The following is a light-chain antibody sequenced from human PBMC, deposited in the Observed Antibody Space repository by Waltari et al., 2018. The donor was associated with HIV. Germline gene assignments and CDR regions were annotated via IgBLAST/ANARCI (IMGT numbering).Light chain of an antibody. J-gene: IGLJ1*01. CDR2: RNN. Sequence: QSVLTQPPSASGTPGQRVTISCSGSSSNIGRNYVCWYQQLPGTAPKLLIYRNNELPSGVRGRFSGSKSGTSASLAISGLRSEDEADYYCAAWDDSLSGLYVFGTGTKVTVL. CDR1: SSNIGRNY. CDR3: AAWDDSLSGLYV. V-gene: IGLV1-47*01.